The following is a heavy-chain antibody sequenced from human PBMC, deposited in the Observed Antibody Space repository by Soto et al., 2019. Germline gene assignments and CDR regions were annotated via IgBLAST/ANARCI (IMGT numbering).Heavy chain of an antibody. J-gene: IGHJ6*02. V-gene: IGHV3-49*04. CDR3: TRALLWFGYGMDV. CDR1: GFTFGDYA. CDR2: IRSKAYGGTT. Sequence: GGSLRLSCTASGFTFGDYAMSWVRQAPGKGLEWVGFIRSKAYGGTTEYAAPVKGRFTISRDDSKSIAYLQMNSLKTEDTAVYYCTRALLWFGYGMDVWGQGTTVTVSS. D-gene: IGHD3-10*01.